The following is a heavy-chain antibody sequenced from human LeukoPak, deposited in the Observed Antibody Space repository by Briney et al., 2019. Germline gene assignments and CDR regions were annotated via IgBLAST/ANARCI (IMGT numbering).Heavy chain of an antibody. V-gene: IGHV3-23*01. CDR1: GFTVSSNG. Sequence: GGSLRLSCAASGFTVSSNGLSWFRQAPGKRLEWVSDISGGGNTYYAESVKGRFTISRDNSKNTLYLQMNSLRAEDTALYYASGHGSSSYWGQGTLVAVSS. D-gene: IGHD6-13*01. CDR2: ISGGGNT. J-gene: IGHJ4*02. CDR3: SGHGSSSY.